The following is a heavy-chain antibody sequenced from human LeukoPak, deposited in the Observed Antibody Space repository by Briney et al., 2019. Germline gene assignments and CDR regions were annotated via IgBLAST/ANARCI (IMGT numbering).Heavy chain of an antibody. D-gene: IGHD6-6*01. CDR1: GFTFSNYA. CDR3: ARGLYSSSP. J-gene: IGHJ4*02. V-gene: IGHV3-23*01. CDR2: ISGSGGST. Sequence: GGSLRLSCAASGFTFSNYAMNWVRQAPGKGLEWVSAISGSGGSTYYADSVKGRFTISRDNSKSTLYLQANSLRAEDTAVYYCARGLYSSSPWGQGILVTVSS.